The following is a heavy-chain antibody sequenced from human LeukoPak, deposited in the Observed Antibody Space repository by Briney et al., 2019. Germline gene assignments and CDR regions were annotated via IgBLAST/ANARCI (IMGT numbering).Heavy chain of an antibody. Sequence: SETLSLTCTVSGGSISSYYWSWIRQPPGKGLEWIGYIYYSGSTNYNPSLKSRVTISVDTSKNQFSLKLSSVTAADTAVYYCARGGYVFCGGFRSTYYYGGMDGWGQGAVVTVSS. CDR3: ARGGYVFCGGFRSTYYYGGMDG. CDR2: IYYSGST. CDR1: GGSISSYY. J-gene: IGHJ6*02. V-gene: IGHV4-59*01. D-gene: IGHD3/OR15-3a*01.